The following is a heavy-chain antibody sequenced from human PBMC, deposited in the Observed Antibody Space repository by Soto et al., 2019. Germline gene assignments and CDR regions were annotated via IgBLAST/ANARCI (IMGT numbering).Heavy chain of an antibody. D-gene: IGHD3-16*01. J-gene: IGHJ4*02. CDR2: ISGDGVHT. V-gene: IGHV3-74*01. Sequence: QPGGSLRLSCAASGFTFSSYWMHWVRQAPGKGLVWVSRISGDGVHTDYAESVKGRFTVSRDIAKSTGYLQMNNLRAEDTAIYYCARLGFVGEGDFWGQGILVTVSS. CDR3: ARLGFVGEGDF. CDR1: GFTFSSYW.